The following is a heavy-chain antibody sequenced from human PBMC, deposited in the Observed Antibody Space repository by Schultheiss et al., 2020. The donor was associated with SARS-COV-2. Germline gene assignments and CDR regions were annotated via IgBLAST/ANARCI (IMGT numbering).Heavy chain of an antibody. CDR2: IWYDGSNK. Sequence: GESLKISCAASGFTFSSYGMHWVRQAPGKGLEWVAVIWYDGSNKYYADSVKGRFTISRDNAKNSLYLQMNSLRAEDTAVYYCASSSAVAGPAGYWGQGTLVTVSS. J-gene: IGHJ4*02. D-gene: IGHD6-19*01. CDR1: GFTFSSYG. V-gene: IGHV3-33*03. CDR3: ASSSAVAGPAGY.